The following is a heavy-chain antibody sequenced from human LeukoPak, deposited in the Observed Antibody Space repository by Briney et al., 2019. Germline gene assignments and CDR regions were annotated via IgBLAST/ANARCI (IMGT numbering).Heavy chain of an antibody. CDR2: TYYRSKWYN. Sequence: SQTLSLTCAISGDSVSSNSAAWNWIRQSPSRGLEWLGRTYYRSKWYNDYAVSVKSRITINPDTSKNQFSLQLNSVTPEDTAVYYCAREPATLGLYYYYYGMDVWGQGTTVTVSS. V-gene: IGHV6-1*01. D-gene: IGHD7-27*01. J-gene: IGHJ6*02. CDR1: GDSVSSNSAA. CDR3: AREPATLGLYYYYYGMDV.